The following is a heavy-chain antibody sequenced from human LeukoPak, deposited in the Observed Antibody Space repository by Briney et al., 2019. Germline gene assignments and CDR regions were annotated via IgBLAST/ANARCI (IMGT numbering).Heavy chain of an antibody. Sequence: GGSLRLSCAASGFTFSYYGMHWVRQAPGKGLEWVAFIRYDGSNKYYVHSVKGRFTISRDNSKNTLYLQMNSLRTEDTAVYYCAKEHCSGGSCYSHIDYWGQGTLVTVSS. J-gene: IGHJ4*02. CDR1: GFTFSYYG. CDR3: AKEHCSGGSCYSHIDY. V-gene: IGHV3-30*02. D-gene: IGHD2-15*01. CDR2: IRYDGSNK.